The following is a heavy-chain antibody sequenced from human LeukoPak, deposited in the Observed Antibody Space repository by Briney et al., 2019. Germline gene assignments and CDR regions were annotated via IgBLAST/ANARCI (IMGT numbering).Heavy chain of an antibody. CDR1: GFTFSSYW. J-gene: IGHJ4*02. V-gene: IGHV3-74*01. Sequence: GGSLRLSCAASGFTFSSYWMHWVRQAPGKGLVWVSRINSDGSSTIYADSVRGRFTISRDNSKNTLYLQMNSLRVDDTAAYYCARDVQGGYCSSASCYSDYWGQGTLVTVSS. D-gene: IGHD2-2*01. CDR2: INSDGSST. CDR3: ARDVQGGYCSSASCYSDY.